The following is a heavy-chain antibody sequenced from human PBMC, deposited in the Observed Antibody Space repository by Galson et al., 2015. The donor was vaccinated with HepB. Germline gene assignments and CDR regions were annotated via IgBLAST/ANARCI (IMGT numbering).Heavy chain of an antibody. V-gene: IGHV3-48*01. CDR2: ISSSGSTI. CDR1: GFVFSTYN. CDR3: VGDSGQYLFDY. D-gene: IGHD2/OR15-2a*01. Sequence: SLRLSCAASGFVFSTYNMNWARQAPGKGLEWVSYISSSGSTIYYADSVKGRFSISRDNAKRSLYLQMKSLRAEDTAVYYCVGDSGQYLFDYWGQGTLVTVSS. J-gene: IGHJ4*02.